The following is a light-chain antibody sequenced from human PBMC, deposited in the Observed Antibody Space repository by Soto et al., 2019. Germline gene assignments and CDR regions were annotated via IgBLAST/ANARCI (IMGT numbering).Light chain of an antibody. V-gene: IGKV4-1*01. Sequence: DIVMTQSPDSLAVSLGERATINCKSSQSVLYSSTNENHLAWYQQKTGQPPKLLIYWSSTRESGVPDRFSGSGSGTDFTLTNSSLQAEDVSVYYCQKYSSFPYTFGQGTKLEI. J-gene: IGKJ2*01. CDR3: QKYSSFPYT. CDR1: QSVLYSSTNENH. CDR2: WSS.